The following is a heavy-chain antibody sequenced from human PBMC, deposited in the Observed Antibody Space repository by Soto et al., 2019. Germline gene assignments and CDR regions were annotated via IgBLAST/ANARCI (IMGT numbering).Heavy chain of an antibody. V-gene: IGHV3-23*01. D-gene: IGHD2-15*01. Sequence: EVHLLESGGGLVQPGGSLRLSCAAPGFSFSTYAMGWVRQAPGKGLEWVSSISGDRTYDADSVKGRFTISRDNSKNTLYLQMNRLRPEDSAVYYCAKAPYCSGGSCYSDWYFDLWGRGTLVTVSS. CDR2: ISGDRT. CDR1: GFSFSTYA. CDR3: AKAPYCSGGSCYSDWYFDL. J-gene: IGHJ2*01.